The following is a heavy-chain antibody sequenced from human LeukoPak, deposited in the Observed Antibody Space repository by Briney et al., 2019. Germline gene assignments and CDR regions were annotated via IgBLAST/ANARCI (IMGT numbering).Heavy chain of an antibody. V-gene: IGHV4-39*07. D-gene: IGHD2-15*01. CDR2: IYYSGST. CDR1: GGSISSSSYY. CDR3: ARGGLVVAACYSLYHY. Sequence: PSETLSLTCTVSGGSISSSSYYWGWIRQPPGKGLEWIGSIYYSGSTYYNPSLKSRVTISVDTSKNQFSLKLSSVTAADTAVYYCARGGLVVAACYSLYHYWGQGTLVTVSS. J-gene: IGHJ4*02.